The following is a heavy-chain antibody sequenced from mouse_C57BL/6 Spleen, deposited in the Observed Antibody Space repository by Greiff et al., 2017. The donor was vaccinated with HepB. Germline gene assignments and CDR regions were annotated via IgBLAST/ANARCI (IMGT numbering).Heavy chain of an antibody. CDR2: IYPSDSET. CDR1: GYTFTSYW. Sequence: QVQLQQPGAELVRPGSSVKLSCKASGYTFTSYWMDWVKQRPGQGLEWIGNIYPSDSETHYNQKFKDKATLTVDKSSSTAYMQLSSLTSEDSAVYYCARGYYGSSYEGYAMDYWGQGTSVTVSS. D-gene: IGHD1-1*01. V-gene: IGHV1-61*01. CDR3: ARGYYGSSYEGYAMDY. J-gene: IGHJ4*01.